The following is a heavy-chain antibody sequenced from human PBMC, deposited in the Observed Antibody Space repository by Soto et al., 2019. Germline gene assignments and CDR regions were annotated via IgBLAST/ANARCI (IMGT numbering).Heavy chain of an antibody. CDR2: ISAYNGNT. Sequence: ASVKVSCKASGYTFTSYGISWVRQAPGQGLEWMGWISAYNGNTNYAQKLQGRVTMTTDTSTSTAYMELSSLRSEDTAVYYCAGRGYSYGLNNWFDPWGQGTLVTAPQ. CDR3: AGRGYSYGLNNWFDP. D-gene: IGHD5-18*01. CDR1: GYTFTSYG. J-gene: IGHJ5*02. V-gene: IGHV1-18*01.